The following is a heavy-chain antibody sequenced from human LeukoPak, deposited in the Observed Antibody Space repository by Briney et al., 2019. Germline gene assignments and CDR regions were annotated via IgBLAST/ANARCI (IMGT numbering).Heavy chain of an antibody. CDR1: GVSISSYY. Sequence: SETLSLTCTVSGVSISSYYWSWLRQPPGKGLEWIGYIYYSGSTNYNPSLKSRVTVSVDTSKNQFSLKLSSVTAADTAVYYCARHWSGSYYSDAFDIWGQGTMVTVSS. J-gene: IGHJ3*02. CDR2: IYYSGST. CDR3: ARHWSGSYYSDAFDI. D-gene: IGHD1-26*01. V-gene: IGHV4-59*08.